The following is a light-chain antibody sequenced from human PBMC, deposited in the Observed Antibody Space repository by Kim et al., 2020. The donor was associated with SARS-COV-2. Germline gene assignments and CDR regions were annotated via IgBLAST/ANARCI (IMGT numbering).Light chain of an antibody. J-gene: IGKJ4*01. CDR1: QDINNY. Sequence: DIQMTQSPSSLSASVGDRVTITCQASQDINNYLNWYQQKPGKAPKLLIYDASNLETGVPSRFSGSGSGTDFTFTIRSLQPEDIATYYCQQYENLPLTFGGGTKVDIK. CDR2: DAS. CDR3: QQYENLPLT. V-gene: IGKV1-33*01.